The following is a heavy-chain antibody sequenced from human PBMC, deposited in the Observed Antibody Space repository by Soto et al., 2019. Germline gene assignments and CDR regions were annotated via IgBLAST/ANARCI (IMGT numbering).Heavy chain of an antibody. V-gene: IGHV4-39*01. CDR1: GDSIASSRYY. CDR2: VYYSGST. CDR3: ARPQSASAGTLGGFDH. Sequence: ETLSLTCTVSGDSIASSRYYWGWIRQPPGKGLEWIGSVYYSGSTYYKWSLKSRVTISVDTSKNQFSLKLTSVTAADSAVFFFARPQSASAGTLGGFDHWGQGALVTVSS. D-gene: IGHD6-13*01. J-gene: IGHJ4*02.